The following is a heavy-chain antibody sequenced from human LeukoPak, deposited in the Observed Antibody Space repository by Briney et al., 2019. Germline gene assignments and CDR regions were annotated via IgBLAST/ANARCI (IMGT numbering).Heavy chain of an antibody. CDR3: ARGGDIVARDFDP. Sequence: PGRSLRLSCAASGFTFSSYAMHWVRQAPGKGLEWVAVISYDGNNKYYADSVKGRFTISRDNAKNSLYLQMNSLRAEDTAVYYCARGGDIVARDFDPWGQGTLVIVSS. CDR2: ISYDGNNK. CDR1: GFTFSSYA. J-gene: IGHJ5*02. V-gene: IGHV3-30-3*01. D-gene: IGHD5-12*01.